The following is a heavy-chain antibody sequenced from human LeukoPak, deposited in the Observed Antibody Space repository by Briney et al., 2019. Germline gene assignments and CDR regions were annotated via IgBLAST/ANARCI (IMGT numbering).Heavy chain of an antibody. CDR3: VKSGGYFYMDA. J-gene: IGHJ6*03. Sequence: GRSLRLSCAASGFIFHDFAMHWVRQAPGKGLEWVSSVSWNRDIINYADSVRGRFTVSRDNDQNPLYLEMNNLRPDDTALYYCVKSGGYFYMDAWGKGTTVIVSS. D-gene: IGHD2-15*01. V-gene: IGHV3-9*01. CDR1: GFIFHDFA. CDR2: VSWNRDII.